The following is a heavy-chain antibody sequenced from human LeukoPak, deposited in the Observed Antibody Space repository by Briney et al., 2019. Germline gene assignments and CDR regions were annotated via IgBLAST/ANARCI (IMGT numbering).Heavy chain of an antibody. D-gene: IGHD3-3*01. CDR1: GFTFSSYS. J-gene: IGHJ3*02. Sequence: TGGSLRLFCAASGFTFSSYSMNWVRQAPGKGVEWVSSISSSSSYIYYADSVKGRFTISRDNAKHTLYLQMNSLRAEDTAVYYCARGIFGVVAGAFDIWGQGTMVTVSS. CDR2: ISSSSSYI. CDR3: ARGIFGVVAGAFDI. V-gene: IGHV3-21*01.